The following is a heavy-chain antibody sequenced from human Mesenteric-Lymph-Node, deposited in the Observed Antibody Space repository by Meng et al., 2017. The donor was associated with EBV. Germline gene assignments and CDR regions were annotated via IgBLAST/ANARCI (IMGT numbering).Heavy chain of an antibody. CDR2: ISSSSSYI. J-gene: IGHJ4*02. D-gene: IGHD3-3*01. Sequence: EVQLVEAGGGLVKPGGSLRRACAASGFTFSSYSMNGVRQAPGKGLEWVSSISSSSSYIYYADSMKGRFTISRDNAKNSLYLQMNSLRAEDTAVYYCARVGRFLGPTDYWGQGTLVTVSS. V-gene: IGHV3-21*01. CDR3: ARVGRFLGPTDY. CDR1: GFTFSSYS.